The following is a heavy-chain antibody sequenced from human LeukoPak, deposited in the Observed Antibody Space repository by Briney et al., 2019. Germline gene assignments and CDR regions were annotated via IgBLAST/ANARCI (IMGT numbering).Heavy chain of an antibody. Sequence: ASVKVSCKASGGTFSSYAISWVRQAPGQGLERMGWINTNTGNPTYAQGFTGRFVFSLDTSVSTAYLQISSLKAEDTAVYYCAGQYSSGGTEFVDYWGQGTLVTVSS. CDR3: AGQYSSGGTEFVDY. CDR2: INTNTGNP. CDR1: GGTFSSYA. V-gene: IGHV7-4-1*02. D-gene: IGHD6-19*01. J-gene: IGHJ4*02.